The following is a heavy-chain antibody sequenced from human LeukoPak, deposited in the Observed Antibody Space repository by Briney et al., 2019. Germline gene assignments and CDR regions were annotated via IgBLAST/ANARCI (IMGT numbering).Heavy chain of an antibody. CDR3: AREDHTAMVDS. D-gene: IGHD5-18*01. Sequence: SETLSLTCTVSGGSINNYYWSWIRQPPGKGLEWIGYIYYSGSTNYNPPLKSRVTISVDTSKNQFSLKLSSVTAADTAVYYCAREDHTAMVDSWGQGTLVTVSS. V-gene: IGHV4-59*01. J-gene: IGHJ4*02. CDR1: GGSINNYY. CDR2: IYYSGST.